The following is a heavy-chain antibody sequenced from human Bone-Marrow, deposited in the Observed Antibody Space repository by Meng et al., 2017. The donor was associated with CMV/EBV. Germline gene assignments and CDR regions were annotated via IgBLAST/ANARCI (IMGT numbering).Heavy chain of an antibody. CDR1: Y. CDR2: NCYSGST. Sequence: YWGGIREPGGGGLGWSRSNCYSGSTYYEQYLKGRVAMSMDTSKSQFSLELSSVTAEDTAVYYCARLPGNFGSPEPPSDEYFQHWGQGTLVTVSS. CDR3: ARLPGNFGSPEPPSDEYFQH. J-gene: IGHJ1*01. V-gene: IGHV4-39*07. D-gene: IGHD1-14*01.